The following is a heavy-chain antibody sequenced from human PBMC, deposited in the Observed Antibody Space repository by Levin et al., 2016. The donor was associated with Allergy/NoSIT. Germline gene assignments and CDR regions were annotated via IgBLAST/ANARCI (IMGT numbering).Heavy chain of an antibody. V-gene: IGHV3-21*01. CDR3: ARRGLTDAFDK. Sequence: GESLKISCAASGFTFSSYTMNWVRQVPGKGLEWVSSISGHSVNTYYADSLQGRFTISRDNAKNSLLLQMNSLRAEDTGVYFCARRGLTDAFDKWGQGTLVTVSS. CDR2: ISGHSVNT. D-gene: IGHD3/OR15-3a*01. J-gene: IGHJ3*02. CDR1: GFTFSSYT.